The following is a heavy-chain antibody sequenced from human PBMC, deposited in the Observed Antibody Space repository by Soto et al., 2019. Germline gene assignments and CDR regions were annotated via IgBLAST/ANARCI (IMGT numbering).Heavy chain of an antibody. V-gene: IGHV3-7*01. Sequence: EEQLVESGGGLVQPGESLRLSCAASEFTITSHWLTWIRQAPGKGLEWVANINQGGSEKYYMGSVKGRFTISRDNAKNTLFLQMDSLRVEDRAVYYCARGHYGMDVWGQGTTVTVSS. CDR1: EFTITSHW. CDR3: ARGHYGMDV. J-gene: IGHJ6*02. CDR2: INQGGSEK.